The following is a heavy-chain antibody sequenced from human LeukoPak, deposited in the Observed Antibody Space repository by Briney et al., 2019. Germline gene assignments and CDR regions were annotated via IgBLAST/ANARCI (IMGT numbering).Heavy chain of an antibody. CDR3: TTYGSGRKFDY. CDR1: GFSFSDAW. J-gene: IGHJ4*02. D-gene: IGHD3-10*01. V-gene: IGHV3-15*04. CDR2: IESKTDGGTT. Sequence: GGSLRLSCAASGFSFSDAWMSWVRQIPGKGLEWVGRIESKTDGGTTDYPAPVKGRFTISRDHSKNTLYLQMNSLKSEDTAVYYCTTYGSGRKFDYWGQGILVTVSS.